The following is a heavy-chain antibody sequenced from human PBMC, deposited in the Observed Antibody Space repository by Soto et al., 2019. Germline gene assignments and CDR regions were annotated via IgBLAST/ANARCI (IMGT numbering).Heavy chain of an antibody. Sequence: ASVKVSCKASGYTFTSYAMHWVRQAPGRRLEWMGRINAGNGNTKYSQKFQGRVTITRDTSASTAYMELSSLRSEDTAVYYCARDSVVVVVAATPPDYWGQGTLVTVSS. V-gene: IGHV1-3*01. CDR2: INAGNGNT. D-gene: IGHD2-15*01. CDR1: GYTFTSYA. J-gene: IGHJ4*02. CDR3: ARDSVVVVVAATPPDY.